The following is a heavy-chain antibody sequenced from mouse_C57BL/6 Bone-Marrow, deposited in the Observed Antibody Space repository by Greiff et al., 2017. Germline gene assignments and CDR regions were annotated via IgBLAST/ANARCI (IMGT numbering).Heavy chain of an antibody. CDR3: ARDYGSSPYARDY. V-gene: IGHV1-69*01. D-gene: IGHD1-1*01. Sequence: QVQLQQPGAELVMPWPSLSLSCTASGYSFTSYWMHWVQQRPGQGLEWIGEIDPSDSYSYYTPQLKGKSTFTVHKSSSTAYKQRSRLTAEDSAVYYSARDYGSSPYARDYWGQGTSVTVSS. J-gene: IGHJ4*01. CDR2: IDPSDSYS. CDR1: GYSFTSYW.